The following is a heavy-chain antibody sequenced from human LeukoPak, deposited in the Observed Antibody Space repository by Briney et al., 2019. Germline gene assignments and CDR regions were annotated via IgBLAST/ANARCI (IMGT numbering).Heavy chain of an antibody. CDR2: IWDDGSNK. CDR3: ARDTYCTSTSCYLFEY. CDR1: GFTFSSYG. D-gene: IGHD2-2*01. V-gene: IGHV3-33*01. J-gene: IGHJ4*02. Sequence: PGGSLRLSCAASGFTFSSYGMHWVRQAPGKGLEWVAVIWDDGSNKYYVDSVKGRFTISRDNSKNVVYLQMNNLRAEDTAVYYCARDTYCTSTSCYLFEYWGQGTLVTVSS.